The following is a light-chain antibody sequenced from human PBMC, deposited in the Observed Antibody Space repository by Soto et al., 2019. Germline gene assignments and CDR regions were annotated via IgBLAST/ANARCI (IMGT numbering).Light chain of an antibody. CDR3: QQYQSYPWT. J-gene: IGKJ1*01. CDR2: KAS. V-gene: IGKV1-5*03. CDR1: QRISSW. Sequence: DIQMTQSPSTLSASIGDRVTITCRASQRISSWLAWYQQKPGKAPNLLIYKASSLESGVPSRFSGSGSGTEFTLTISSLQPDDFATYYCQQYQSYPWTFGQGTKVEIK.